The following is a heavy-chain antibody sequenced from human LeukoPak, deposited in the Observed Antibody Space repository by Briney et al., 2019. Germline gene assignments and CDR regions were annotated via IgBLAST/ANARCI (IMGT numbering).Heavy chain of an antibody. CDR2: MNQAGSDK. D-gene: IGHD1-1*01. CDR1: GFTFSDYW. V-gene: IGHV3-7*01. CDR3: ARDPPYTTGAAFDI. J-gene: IGHJ3*02. Sequence: GGSLRLSCAASGFTFSDYWMTWVRQAPGKGLEWVADMNQAGSDKHYVDSVKGRFTISRDNAKNSLYLQMNSLRADDTAVYYCARDPPYTTGAAFDIWGQGTTVTVSS.